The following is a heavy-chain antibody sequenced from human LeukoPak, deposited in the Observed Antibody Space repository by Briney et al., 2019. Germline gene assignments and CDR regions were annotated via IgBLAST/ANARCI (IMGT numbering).Heavy chain of an antibody. Sequence: GGSLRLSCAVSGFPLSSYAMSWVRQAPGKGLEWVSATSSNDAGTYYADSVRGRFTISRDNSKNTLYLQMNSLRAEDTAVYYCAKDVEMATIYDYWGQGTLVTVSS. V-gene: IGHV3-23*01. CDR1: GFPLSSYA. CDR2: TSSNDAGT. CDR3: AKDVEMATIYDY. J-gene: IGHJ4*02. D-gene: IGHD5-24*01.